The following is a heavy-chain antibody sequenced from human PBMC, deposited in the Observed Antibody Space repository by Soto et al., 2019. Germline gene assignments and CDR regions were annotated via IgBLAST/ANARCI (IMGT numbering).Heavy chain of an antibody. V-gene: IGHV1-2*04. J-gene: IGHJ4*02. CDR3: ERGAYSSSYFDY. CDR2: INPNSGGT. CDR1: GYTFTGYY. D-gene: IGHD6-6*01. Sequence: QVQLVQSGAEVKKPGASVKVSCKASGYTFTGYYMHWVRQAPGQGLEWMGWINPNSGGTNYAQKFQGSXXMXRXXSLSPAYMERSRLRSDDTAVYYCERGAYSSSYFDYWGQGTLVTVSS.